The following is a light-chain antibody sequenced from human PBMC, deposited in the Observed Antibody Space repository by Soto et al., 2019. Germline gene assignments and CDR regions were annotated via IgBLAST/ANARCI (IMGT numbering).Light chain of an antibody. CDR1: QDISKR. CDR3: QQQASYPRD. J-gene: IGKJ1*01. Sequence: DIHMTQSPSALSADVGDRVTITCRASQDISKRLGWFQQRPGKAPKRLIYSASGLETGVPSRFSGTGSGTEFTLTIISLQPEDFATYYCQQQASYPRDFGQGTKVDIK. CDR2: SAS. V-gene: IGKV1-17*03.